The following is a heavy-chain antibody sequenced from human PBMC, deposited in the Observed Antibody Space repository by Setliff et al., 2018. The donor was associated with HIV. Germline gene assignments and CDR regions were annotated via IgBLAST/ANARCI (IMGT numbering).Heavy chain of an antibody. Sequence: LSLTCSVSGGSISSDCCYWGWIRQPPGKGLEWIASIYYSGYTYSNPSLKSRVTISVDTSKNQFSLKLNSVTAADTAVYYCARRGTHGAFDIWGQGTMVTV. CDR1: GGSISSDCCY. CDR3: ARRGTHGAFDI. D-gene: IGHD3-10*01. J-gene: IGHJ3*02. V-gene: IGHV4-39*01. CDR2: IYYSGYT.